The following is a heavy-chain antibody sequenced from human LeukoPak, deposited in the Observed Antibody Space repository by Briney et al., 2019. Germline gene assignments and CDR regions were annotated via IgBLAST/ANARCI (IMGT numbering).Heavy chain of an antibody. Sequence: GASVKVSCKASGYSFSTFDINWVRQAPGQGPEWMGWMNPNSGNTGYAQEFQGRVTLTRSTSMTTAYMELSSLRSEDTAVYYCARGVETGAFDIWGQGTMVTVSS. CDR3: ARGVETGAFDI. CDR1: GYSFSTFD. D-gene: IGHD1-1*01. J-gene: IGHJ3*02. V-gene: IGHV1-8*01. CDR2: MNPNSGNT.